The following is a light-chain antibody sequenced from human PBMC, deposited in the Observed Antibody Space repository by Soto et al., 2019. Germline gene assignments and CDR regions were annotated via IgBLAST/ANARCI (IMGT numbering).Light chain of an antibody. CDR3: QQYYSTPPT. V-gene: IGKV4-1*01. Sequence: DFVMTQSPDSLAVSLGERATINCKSSQSVLYSANNKNYLNWYQQKPGQPPKLLIYWASTRESGVPDRFSGSGSGTDFTLTISSLQAEDVAVYYCQQYYSTPPTFGQGTKVEIK. J-gene: IGKJ1*01. CDR2: WAS. CDR1: QSVLYSANNKNY.